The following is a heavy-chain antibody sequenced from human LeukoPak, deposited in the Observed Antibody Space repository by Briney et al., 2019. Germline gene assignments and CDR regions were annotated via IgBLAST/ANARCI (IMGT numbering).Heavy chain of an antibody. CDR1: GFTFSSYG. CDR3: AKEVLKEFSPTYYFDY. CDR2: IRYDGSNK. V-gene: IGHV3-30*02. Sequence: PGGSLRLSCAASGFTFSSYGMHWVRQAPGKGLEWVAFIRYDGSNKYYADSVKGRFTTSRDNSKNTLYLQMNSLRAEDTAVYYCAKEVLKEFSPTYYFDYWGQGTLVTVSS. J-gene: IGHJ4*02. D-gene: IGHD3-16*02.